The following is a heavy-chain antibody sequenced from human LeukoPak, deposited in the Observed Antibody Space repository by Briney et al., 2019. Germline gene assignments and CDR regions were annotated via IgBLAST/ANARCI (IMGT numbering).Heavy chain of an antibody. Sequence: GGSLRLSCAASGFTFSSYSMNWVRQAPGKGLEWVSYISSSSSTIYYADSVKGRFTISRDNSKNTLYLQMNSLRAEDTAVYYCAKVGVHTAMARYFDYWGQGTPVTVSS. V-gene: IGHV3-48*01. CDR3: AKVGVHTAMARYFDY. D-gene: IGHD5-18*01. CDR2: ISSSSSTI. CDR1: GFTFSSYS. J-gene: IGHJ4*02.